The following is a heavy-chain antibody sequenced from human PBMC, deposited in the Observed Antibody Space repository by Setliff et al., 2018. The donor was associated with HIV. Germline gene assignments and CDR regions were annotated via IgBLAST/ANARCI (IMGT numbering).Heavy chain of an antibody. Sequence: SVKVSCKSSGGSFSSYSISWVRQAPGQGLEWRGGIIPIFGTVNYAQRFQGRVTISADGSTSSAYMELNSLRSEDTAVYYCARARNKWGTFDYWGQGTLVTVSS. CDR1: GGSFSSYS. CDR3: ARARNKWGTFDY. J-gene: IGHJ4*01. V-gene: IGHV1-69*13. CDR2: IIPIFGTV. D-gene: IGHD1-26*01.